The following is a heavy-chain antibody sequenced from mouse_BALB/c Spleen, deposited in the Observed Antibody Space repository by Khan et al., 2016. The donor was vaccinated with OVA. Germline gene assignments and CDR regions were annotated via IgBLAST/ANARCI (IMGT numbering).Heavy chain of an antibody. CDR3: VRDGAYHRNDGWFAY. CDR2: INPSNGYT. CDR1: GYTFTSYT. V-gene: IGHV1-4*01. Sequence: QVQLKQSGAELARPGASVKMSCKASGYTFTSYTIHWTKERPGQGLEWIGYINPSNGYTNYNQRFKDKATLTTDKSSTTAYLQLSSLTSDDSAVYNGVRDGAYHRNDGWFAYWGQGTLVTVSA. J-gene: IGHJ3*01. D-gene: IGHD2-14*01.